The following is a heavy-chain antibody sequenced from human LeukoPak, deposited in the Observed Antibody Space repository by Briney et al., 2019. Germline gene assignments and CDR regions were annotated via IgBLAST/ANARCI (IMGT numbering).Heavy chain of an antibody. V-gene: IGHV3-7*01. Sequence: PGGSLRLSCAASGYTFSSYWMSWVRQAPGKGLEWVANIKQDGSEKYYVESVKGRFTISRDNAKNSLYLQMNSLRAEDTAVYYCARRSAYGSGSYYVDYWGQGTLVTVSS. CDR1: GYTFSSYW. CDR2: IKQDGSEK. CDR3: ARRSAYGSGSYYVDY. J-gene: IGHJ4*02. D-gene: IGHD3-10*01.